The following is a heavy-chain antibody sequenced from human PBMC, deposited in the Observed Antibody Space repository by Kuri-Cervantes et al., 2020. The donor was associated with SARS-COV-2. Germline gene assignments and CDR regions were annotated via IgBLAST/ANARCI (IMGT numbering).Heavy chain of an antibody. CDR2: IYYSGST. CDR3: ARGINDYADYGLDY. V-gene: IGHV4-30-4*08. D-gene: IGHD4-17*01. Sequence: LRLSCTVSGGSISSGDYYWSWIRQPPGKGLEWIGYIYYSGSTYYNPSLKSRVTISVDTSKNQFSLRLSSVTAADTAVYYCARGINDYADYGLDYWGQGTLVTVSS. J-gene: IGHJ4*02. CDR1: GGSISSGDYY.